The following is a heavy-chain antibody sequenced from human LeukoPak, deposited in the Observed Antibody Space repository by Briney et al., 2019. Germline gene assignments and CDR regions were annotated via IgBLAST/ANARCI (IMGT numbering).Heavy chain of an antibody. CDR1: GYTFTDFY. J-gene: IGHJ4*02. CDR2: INPNSGGT. Sequence: ASVKVSCKTSGYTFTDFYMHWVRQAPGQGLEWMGRINPNSGGTNYAQKFQGRVTLTRDTSISTAYMELSRLRSDDTAVYYCARDSQAFCSGVSCLNYFDYWGQGTLVTVSS. D-gene: IGHD2-15*01. V-gene: IGHV1-2*06. CDR3: ARDSQAFCSGVSCLNYFDY.